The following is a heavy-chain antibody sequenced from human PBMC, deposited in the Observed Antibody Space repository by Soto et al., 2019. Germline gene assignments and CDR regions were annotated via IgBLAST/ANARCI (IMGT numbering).Heavy chain of an antibody. Sequence: QVQLQESGPGLVRPSETLSLTCTVSGGSFSSYYWTWIRQSPGKGLEWIGYIYYSGSTDYNPSLRSRRAISIDTSKNQFSLRLNSMTAADTAVYYCAGRDCSGTNCYYLDYYYMDVWGKGATVTVSS. V-gene: IGHV4-59*08. D-gene: IGHD2-2*01. CDR3: AGRDCSGTNCYYLDYYYMDV. J-gene: IGHJ6*03. CDR2: IYYSGST. CDR1: GGSFSSYY.